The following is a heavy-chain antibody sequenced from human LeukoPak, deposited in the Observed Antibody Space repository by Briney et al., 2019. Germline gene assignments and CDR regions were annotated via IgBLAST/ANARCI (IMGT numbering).Heavy chain of an antibody. D-gene: IGHD1-26*01. Sequence: SSETLSLTCTVAGGSISSYYWSWIRQPPGKGLEWIAYISYSGSTNYNPSLKGRVTISEDTSKNQFSLKLTSVTAADTAVYYCAREASGNYAYFDYWGQGTLVTVSS. CDR3: AREASGNYAYFDY. J-gene: IGHJ4*02. CDR2: ISYSGST. V-gene: IGHV4-59*01. CDR1: GGSISSYY.